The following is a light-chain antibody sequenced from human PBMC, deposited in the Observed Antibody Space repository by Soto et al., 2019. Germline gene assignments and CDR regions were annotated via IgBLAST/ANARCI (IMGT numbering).Light chain of an antibody. CDR3: QQRNDWPSWT. Sequence: IVLTQSPATLSLSPGVRATLSCRASQSIGTTLAWYQQKPGQPPRLLIYDASNRATGIPVRFSGSGSGTDFTLTISNLEPEDFAVYYCQQRNDWPSWTFGQGTRVEIK. V-gene: IGKV3-11*01. CDR1: QSIGTT. CDR2: DAS. J-gene: IGKJ1*01.